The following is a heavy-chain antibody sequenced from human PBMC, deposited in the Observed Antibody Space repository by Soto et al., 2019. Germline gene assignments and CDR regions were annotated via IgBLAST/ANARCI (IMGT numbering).Heavy chain of an antibody. Sequence: EVQLLESGGGLVQPGGSLRLSCAASGFRFSSKAMSWVRQAPGKGLEWVSIISGSGSSTYYTDSLKGRFTISRDNSKNMVYFEMTYLRAEDRAVYDGAKVNGFQFVNFGASGFDYWGQGSLVSVSS. J-gene: IGHJ4*02. CDR2: ISGSGSST. CDR1: GFRFSSKA. D-gene: IGHD6-6*01. CDR3: AKVNGFQFVNFGASGFDY. V-gene: IGHV3-23*01.